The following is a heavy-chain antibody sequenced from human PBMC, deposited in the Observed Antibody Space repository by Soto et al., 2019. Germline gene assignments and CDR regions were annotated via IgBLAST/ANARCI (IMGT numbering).Heavy chain of an antibody. D-gene: IGHD6-13*01. J-gene: IGHJ5*02. Sequence: SATLSLACDVSGYSMTSGVYWGWIRQTPGKGLEWIGSVYHSGATYYNPSLQSRVSISVDTSKSQFSLKLISATAADTGTYYCARERSFARPAGWFEPWGQGTQVTVSS. CDR2: VYHSGAT. CDR1: GYSMTSGVY. CDR3: ARERSFARPAGWFEP. V-gene: IGHV4-38-2*02.